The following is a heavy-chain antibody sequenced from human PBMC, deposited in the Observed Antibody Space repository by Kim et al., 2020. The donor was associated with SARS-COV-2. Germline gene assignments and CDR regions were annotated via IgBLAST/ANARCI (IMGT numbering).Heavy chain of an antibody. Sequence: ASVKVSCKASGYTFTSYAMHWVRQAPGQRLEWMGWINAGNGNTKYSQKFQGRVTITSDTSASTAYMELSSLRSEDTAVYYCARGLADTAMARKTFDYWGQGTLVTVSS. D-gene: IGHD5-18*01. CDR3: ARGLADTAMARKTFDY. J-gene: IGHJ4*02. CDR2: INAGNGNT. V-gene: IGHV1-3*01. CDR1: GYTFTSYA.